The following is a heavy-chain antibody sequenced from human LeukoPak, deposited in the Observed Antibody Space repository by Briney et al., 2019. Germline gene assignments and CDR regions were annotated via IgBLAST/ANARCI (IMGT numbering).Heavy chain of an antibody. Sequence: SETLSLTCAVYGGPFSGYYWSWIRQPPGKGLEWIGEINHSGSTNYNPSLKSRVTISVDTSKNQFSLKLSSVTAADTAVYYCARGYSYGAFDYWGQGTLVTVSS. CDR3: ARGYSYGAFDY. CDR1: GGPFSGYY. CDR2: INHSGST. J-gene: IGHJ4*02. D-gene: IGHD5-18*01. V-gene: IGHV4-34*01.